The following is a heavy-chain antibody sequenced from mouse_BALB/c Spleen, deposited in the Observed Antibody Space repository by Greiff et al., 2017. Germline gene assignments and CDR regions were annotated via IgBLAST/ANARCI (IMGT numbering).Heavy chain of an antibody. V-gene: IGHV1-87*01. Sequence: VKLQESGAELARPGASVKLSCKASGYTFTSYWMQWVKQRPGQGLEWIGAIYPGDGDTRYTQKFKGKATLTADKSSSTAYMQLSSLASEDSAVYYCARGSGNYAMDYWGQGTSVTVSS. D-gene: IGHD1-3*01. CDR3: ARGSGNYAMDY. CDR2: IYPGDGDT. J-gene: IGHJ4*01. CDR1: GYTFTSYW.